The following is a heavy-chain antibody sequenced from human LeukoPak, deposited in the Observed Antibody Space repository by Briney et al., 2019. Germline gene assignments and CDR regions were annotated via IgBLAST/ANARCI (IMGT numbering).Heavy chain of an antibody. V-gene: IGHV4-39*07. D-gene: IGHD6-13*01. Sequence: SETLSLTCTVSGGSISSGSYYWGWIRQPPGKGLEWIGSIYYSGSTYYNPSLKSRVTVSVDTSKNQFSLNLNSVTASDTAVYYCARGGTLYSNNYWGQGTLVTVSS. CDR2: IYYSGST. CDR1: GGSISSGSYY. J-gene: IGHJ4*02. CDR3: ARGGTLYSNNY.